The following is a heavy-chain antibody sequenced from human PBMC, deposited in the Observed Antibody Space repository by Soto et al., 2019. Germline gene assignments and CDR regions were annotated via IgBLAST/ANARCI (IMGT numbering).Heavy chain of an antibody. CDR1: GFTFSSYG. CDR3: ATNAGGSGYYPVAVYFQH. D-gene: IGHD3-22*01. CDR2: ISYDGSNK. V-gene: IGHV3-30*03. Sequence: QVQLVESGGGVVQPGRSLRLSCAASGFTFSSYGMHWVRQAPGEGLEWVAVISYDGSNKYYADSVKGRFTISRDNSKNTLYLQMNSLRAEDTAVYYCATNAGGSGYYPVAVYFQHWGQGTLVTVSS. J-gene: IGHJ1*01.